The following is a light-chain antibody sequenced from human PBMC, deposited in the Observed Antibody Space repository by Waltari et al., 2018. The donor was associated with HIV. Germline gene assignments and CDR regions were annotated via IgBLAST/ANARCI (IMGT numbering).Light chain of an antibody. CDR1: SSDIGGSDY. J-gene: IGLJ3*02. CDR3: TSFTSSSAWL. V-gene: IGLV2-14*03. Sequence: QSALTQPASVSGSLGQSITFSCTGTSSDIGGSDYVSWYQQHPGKAPKIIIFDVTTRPSGVSDRFSGSKSGNTASLTISGLQAEDEADYYCTSFTSSSAWLFGGGTKLTVL. CDR2: DVT.